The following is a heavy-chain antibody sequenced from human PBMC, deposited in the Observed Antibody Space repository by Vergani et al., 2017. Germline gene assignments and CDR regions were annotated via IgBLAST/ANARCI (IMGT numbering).Heavy chain of an antibody. CDR1: GFSFNSYW. CDR3: ARAVEDGDYPVDY. D-gene: IGHD4-17*01. Sequence: DVHLAESGGGFFQPGGSLRLSCSASGFSFNSYWMHWVRQVPGKGLLWVSRIKSDGSITAYADSVKGRFTISRDNAQNTLYLQMNSLRAEDTAVYYCARAVEDGDYPVDYWGQGTLVTVSS. J-gene: IGHJ4*02. V-gene: IGHV3-74*03. CDR2: IKSDGSIT.